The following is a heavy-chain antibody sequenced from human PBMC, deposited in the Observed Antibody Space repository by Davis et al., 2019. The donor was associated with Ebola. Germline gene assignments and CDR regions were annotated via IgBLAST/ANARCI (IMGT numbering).Heavy chain of an antibody. J-gene: IGHJ6*02. V-gene: IGHV4-34*01. CDR2: INHSGST. Sequence: SETLSLTCTVSGGSISSYYWSWIRQPPGKGLEWIGEINHSGSTNYNPSLKSRVTISVDTSKNQFSLKLSSVTAADTAVYYCASPPGYYGMDVWGQGTTVTVSS. CDR1: GGSISSYY. CDR3: ASPPGYYGMDV.